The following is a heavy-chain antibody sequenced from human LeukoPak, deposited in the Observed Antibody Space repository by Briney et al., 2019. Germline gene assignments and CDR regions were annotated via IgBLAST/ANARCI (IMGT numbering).Heavy chain of an antibody. CDR3: ARIIVGASFDY. V-gene: IGHV4-31*03. J-gene: IGHJ4*02. Sequence: SETLYLTNTVSGRSVNNGPSYWSWIRQHPGKGLEWIGYISYTGGTYYNPSLESRVSMSVDTSKNQFSLKLSSVTAADTAMYYCARIIVGASFDYWGQGTLVTVSS. D-gene: IGHD1-26*01. CDR2: ISYTGGT. CDR1: GRSVNNGPSY.